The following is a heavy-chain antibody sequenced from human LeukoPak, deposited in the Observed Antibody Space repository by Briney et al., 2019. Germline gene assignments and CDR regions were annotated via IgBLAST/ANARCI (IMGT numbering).Heavy chain of an antibody. D-gene: IGHD3-9*01. Sequence: SETLSLTCAVYGGSFSGYYWSWIRQPPGKRLEWIGEINHSGSTNYNPSLKSRVTISVDTSKNQFSLKLSSVTAADTAAYYCARGYYDILTGYFPLDYWGQGTLVTVSS. CDR1: GGSFSGYY. CDR2: INHSGST. J-gene: IGHJ4*02. CDR3: ARGYYDILTGYFPLDY. V-gene: IGHV4-34*01.